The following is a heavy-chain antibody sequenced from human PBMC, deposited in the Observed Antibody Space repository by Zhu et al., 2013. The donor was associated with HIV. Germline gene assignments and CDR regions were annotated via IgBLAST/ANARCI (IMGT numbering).Heavy chain of an antibody. D-gene: IGHD2-2*02. CDR1: GYTFTSYG. Sequence: QVQLVQSGAEVKKPGASVKVSCKASGYTFTSYGISWVRQAPGQGLEWMGWISAYNGNTNYAQKLQGRVTMTTDTSTSTAYMELRSLRSDDTAVYYCARNSQYCSSTSCDTRGWFDPWGQGTLVTVSS. CDR2: ISAYNGNT. CDR3: ARNSQYCSSTSCDTRGWFDP. V-gene: IGHV1-18*01. J-gene: IGHJ5*02.